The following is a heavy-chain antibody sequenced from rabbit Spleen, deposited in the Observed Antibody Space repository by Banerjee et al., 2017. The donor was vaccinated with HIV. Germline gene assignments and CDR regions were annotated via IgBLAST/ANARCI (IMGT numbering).Heavy chain of an antibody. V-gene: IGHV1S45*01. CDR3: ARDTGSSFSSYGMDL. J-gene: IGHJ3*01. Sequence: QEQLEESGGGLVKPEGSLTLTCKASGFSFSDRDVMCWVRQAPGKGLEWIACIYAGSSGNTYYANWAEGRFTISRTSSTTVTLQVTSLTAADTATYFCARDTGSSFSSYGMDLWGQGTLVTVS. CDR2: IYAGSSGNT. CDR1: GFSFSDRDV. D-gene: IGHD6-1*01.